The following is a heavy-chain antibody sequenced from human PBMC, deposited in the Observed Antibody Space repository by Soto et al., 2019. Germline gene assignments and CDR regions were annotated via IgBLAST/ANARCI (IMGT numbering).Heavy chain of an antibody. CDR3: AREDIPGTRSFYF. D-gene: IGHD4-17*01. Sequence: CESLRLSCERTGFTFSIYAMNWVRQAPGKGLEWLSYISSNSVTIYYADSVRGGFTIFRDNAKNSLYLQMNSLRDEDTAVYYFAREDIPGTRSFYFWGQGPLVSVSS. J-gene: IGHJ4*02. V-gene: IGHV3-48*02. CDR1: GFTFSIYA. CDR2: ISSNSVTI.